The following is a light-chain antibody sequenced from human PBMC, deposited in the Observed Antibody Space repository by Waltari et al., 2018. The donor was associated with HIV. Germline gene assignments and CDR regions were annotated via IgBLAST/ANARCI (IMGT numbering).Light chain of an antibody. CDR2: DAS. CDR1: QDMSNY. Sequence: DIEMTQSPSSLSASVVDRVTITCQASQDMSNYLMCYQQKPGKAPKLLISDASNLDTGVPSRFSGSRSGTDFTFTISSLQPEDMATYYCQQYDNLPTFGPGTKVDIK. V-gene: IGKV1-33*01. J-gene: IGKJ3*01. CDR3: QQYDNLPT.